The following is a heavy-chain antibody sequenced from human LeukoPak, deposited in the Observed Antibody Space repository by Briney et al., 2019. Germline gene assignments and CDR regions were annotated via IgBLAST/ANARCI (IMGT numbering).Heavy chain of an antibody. D-gene: IGHD6-13*01. CDR1: GGSISSYY. Sequence: SETLSLTCTVSGGSISSYYWSWIRQPPGKGLEWIGYIYYSGSTNYNPSLKSRVTISVDTSKNQFSLKLSSVTAADTAVYYCARVAAAGKGWDSIDYYYMDVWGKGTTVTVSS. J-gene: IGHJ6*03. CDR2: IYYSGST. CDR3: ARVAAAGKGWDSIDYYYMDV. V-gene: IGHV4-59*01.